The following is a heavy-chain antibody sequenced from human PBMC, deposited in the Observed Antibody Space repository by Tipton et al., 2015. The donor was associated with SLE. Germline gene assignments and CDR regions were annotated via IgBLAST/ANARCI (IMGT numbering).Heavy chain of an antibody. Sequence: QSGAEVKKPGASVKVSCKASGYTFTSYGISWVRQAPGQGLEWMGWISAYNGNTNYAQKLQGRVTMTTDTSTRTAYMELRSLRSDATAVYYCARAIVVVPGHYYMDVGGKGTTVSISS. J-gene: IGHJ6*03. V-gene: IGHV1-18*01. CDR1: GYTFTSYG. CDR2: ISAYNGNT. D-gene: IGHD2-2*01. CDR3: ARAIVVVPGHYYMDV.